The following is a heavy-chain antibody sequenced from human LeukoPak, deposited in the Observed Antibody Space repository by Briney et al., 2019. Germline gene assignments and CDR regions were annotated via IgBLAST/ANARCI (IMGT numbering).Heavy chain of an antibody. D-gene: IGHD6-19*01. CDR1: GYTFTGYY. Sequence: ASVKVSCKASGYTFTGYYMHWVRQAPGQGLEWMGCINPYSGVTDYAQKQQLRVTMTTDTATSTAYMDLSRLRSGDTAVYYCARVSYSSGWYDGIDAFDIWGQGTMVTASS. V-gene: IGHV1-2*02. CDR3: ARVSYSSGWYDGIDAFDI. CDR2: INPYSGVT. J-gene: IGHJ3*02.